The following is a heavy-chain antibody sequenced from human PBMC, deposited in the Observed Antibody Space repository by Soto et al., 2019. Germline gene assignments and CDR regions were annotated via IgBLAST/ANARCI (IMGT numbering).Heavy chain of an antibody. CDR1: GGSISSGGYY. Sequence: SETLSLTCTVSGGSISSGGYYWSWIRQHPGKGLEWIGYIYYSGSTYYNPSLKSRVTISVDTSKNQFSLKLSSVTAADTAMYYCASIHRGYDTTNAFDIWGQGTMVTVSS. D-gene: IGHD5-12*01. CDR2: IYYSGST. CDR3: ASIHRGYDTTNAFDI. J-gene: IGHJ3*02. V-gene: IGHV4-31*03.